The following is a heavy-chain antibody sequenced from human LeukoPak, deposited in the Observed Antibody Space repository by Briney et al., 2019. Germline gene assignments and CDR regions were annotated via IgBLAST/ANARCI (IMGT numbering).Heavy chain of an antibody. J-gene: IGHJ6*03. Sequence: SVKVSCKASGGTFSSYAISWVRQAPGQGLEWMGGIIPIFGTADYAQKFQGRVTITTDESTSTAYMELSSLRSEDTAVYYCARGDGDYYYYYMDVWGKGTTVTVSS. D-gene: IGHD4-17*01. CDR3: ARGDGDYYYYYMDV. CDR2: IIPIFGTA. CDR1: GGTFSSYA. V-gene: IGHV1-69*05.